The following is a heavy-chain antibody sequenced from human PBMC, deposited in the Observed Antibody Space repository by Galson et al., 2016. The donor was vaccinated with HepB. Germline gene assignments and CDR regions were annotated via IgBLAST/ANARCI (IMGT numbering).Heavy chain of an antibody. Sequence: PALVKPTQTLTLTCSISGFSLSTSGFCVSWIRQPPGKALEWLARIDWDGDKYQSTSLKTRLTISKDTSKNQVVLTMTNMHPVDTGTYYCARMEYSGNYYDSWGQGTLVTVSS. CDR3: ARMEYSGNYYDS. CDR1: GFSLSTSGFC. CDR2: IDWDGDK. D-gene: IGHD1-26*01. J-gene: IGHJ4*02. V-gene: IGHV2-70*11.